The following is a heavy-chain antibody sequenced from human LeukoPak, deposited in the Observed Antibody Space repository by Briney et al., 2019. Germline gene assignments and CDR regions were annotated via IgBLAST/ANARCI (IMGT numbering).Heavy chain of an antibody. Sequence: GGSLRLSCVASGFTFSDYAMSWVRQAPGKGLEWVSSFSGSGGSTYYADSVKGRFTISRDNSKNTLYLQMNSLRAEDTAVYYCAKDLGMQVWFPLWGQGTLVTVSS. V-gene: IGHV3-23*01. J-gene: IGHJ4*02. CDR1: GFTFSDYA. D-gene: IGHD5-18*01. CDR3: AKDLGMQVWFPL. CDR2: FSGSGGST.